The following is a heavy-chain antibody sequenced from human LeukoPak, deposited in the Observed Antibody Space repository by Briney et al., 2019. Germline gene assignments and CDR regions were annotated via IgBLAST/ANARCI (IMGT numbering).Heavy chain of an antibody. CDR2: ISSLGSNI. Sequence: GGSLRLSCAASGFTFSDYYMSWFRLAPGKGLEWVSYISSLGSNIYYVESVKGRFTISRDNAENSVHLQMNSLCAEDTAVYHWWRGGLVVAMGAFEPRGQGTRVTVSS. CDR3: WRGGLVVAMGAFEP. J-gene: IGHJ3*01. CDR1: GFTFSDYY. V-gene: IGHV3-11*04. D-gene: IGHD2-8*02.